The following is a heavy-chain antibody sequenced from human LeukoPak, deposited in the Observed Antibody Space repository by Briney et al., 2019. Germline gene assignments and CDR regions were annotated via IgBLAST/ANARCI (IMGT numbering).Heavy chain of an antibody. CDR1: GYTFTSYG. CDR2: ISAYNGNT. CDR3: ARDSIVVVPAANPFDY. D-gene: IGHD2-2*01. J-gene: IGHJ4*02. V-gene: IGHV1-18*01. Sequence: ASVKVSCKASGYTFTSYGISWVRQAPGQGLEWMGWISAYNGNTNYAQKLQGRVTMTTDTSTSTAYMELRSLRSDDTAVYYCARDSIVVVPAANPFDYWGQGTLVTVSS.